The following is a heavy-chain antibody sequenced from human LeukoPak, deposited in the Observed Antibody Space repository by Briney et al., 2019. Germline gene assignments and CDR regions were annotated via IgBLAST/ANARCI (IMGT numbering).Heavy chain of an antibody. D-gene: IGHD2-8*01. CDR3: ARAERSNADFDY. CDR1: GYSISSGYY. J-gene: IGHJ4*02. Sequence: SETLSLTCTVSGYSISSGYYWGWIRQPPGKGLEWIGSMYHSGSTYYNPSLKSRVTISVDTSKNQFSLKLSSVTAADTAVYYCARAERSNADFDYWGQGTLVTVSS. CDR2: MYHSGST. V-gene: IGHV4-38-2*02.